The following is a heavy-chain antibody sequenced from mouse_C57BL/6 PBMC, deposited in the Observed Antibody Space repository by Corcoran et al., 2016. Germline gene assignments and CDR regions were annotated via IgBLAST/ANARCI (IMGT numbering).Heavy chain of an antibody. CDR1: GYTFTSYG. D-gene: IGHD2-4*01. Sequence: QVQLQQSGAELARPGASVKLSCKASGYTFTSYGISWVKQRTGQGLEWIGEIYPRSGNTYYNEKFKGKATLSADKSSSTAYMELRSLTSEDSAVYFCARYYDDDYWGQGTTLTVSS. CDR2: IYPRSGNT. CDR3: ARYYDDDY. V-gene: IGHV1-81*01. J-gene: IGHJ2*01.